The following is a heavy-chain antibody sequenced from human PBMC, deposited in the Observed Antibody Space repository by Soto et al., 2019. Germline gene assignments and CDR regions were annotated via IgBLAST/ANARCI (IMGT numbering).Heavy chain of an antibody. CDR2: ISAYNGNS. Sequence: QVQLVQSGAEVKKPGASVKVSCKASGYTFTSYGISWVRQAPGQGLEWMGWISAYNGNSNYAQKLQVRVTMTTDTTTSTAYMELRSLRSDDTAVYYCARTKFRGGGSPALGWFDPWCQGTMVTVAS. J-gene: IGHJ5*02. CDR1: GYTFTSYG. V-gene: IGHV1-18*04. CDR3: ARTKFRGGGSPALGWFDP. D-gene: IGHD2-15*01.